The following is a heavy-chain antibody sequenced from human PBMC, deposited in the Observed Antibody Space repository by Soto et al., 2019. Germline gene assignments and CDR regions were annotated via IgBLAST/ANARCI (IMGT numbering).Heavy chain of an antibody. D-gene: IGHD2-15*01. Sequence: GGSLRLSCAASGFTFSDYYMSWIRLAPGKGLEWVSYISSSSSYTNYADSVKGRFTISRDNAKNSLYLQMNSLRAEDTAVYYCAREGGTLAQEDNYYYGMDVWGQGTTVTVSS. CDR1: GFTFSDYY. V-gene: IGHV3-11*06. CDR2: ISSSSSYT. CDR3: AREGGTLAQEDNYYYGMDV. J-gene: IGHJ6*02.